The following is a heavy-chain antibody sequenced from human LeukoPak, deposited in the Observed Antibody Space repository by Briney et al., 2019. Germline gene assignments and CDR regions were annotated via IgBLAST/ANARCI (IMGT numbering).Heavy chain of an antibody. D-gene: IGHD3-3*01. CDR3: ARGYYDFWSGYLDY. J-gene: IGHJ4*02. CDR2: INSDGSST. V-gene: IGHV3-74*01. Sequence: PGGSLRLSCAASGFTFSSYWMHWVRQAPGKGLVWVSRINSDGSSTSYADSVKGRFTISRDNAKNALYLQMNSLRAEDTAVYYCARGYYDFWSGYLDYWGQGTLVTVSS. CDR1: GFTFSSYW.